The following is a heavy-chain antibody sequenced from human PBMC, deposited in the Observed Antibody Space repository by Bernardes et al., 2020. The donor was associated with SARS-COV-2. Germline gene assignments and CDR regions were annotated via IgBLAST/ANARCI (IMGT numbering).Heavy chain of an antibody. J-gene: IGHJ3*01. CDR3: ATERQSLTIFGVGHDAFDF. D-gene: IGHD3-3*01. V-gene: IGHV3-43*01. Sequence: GGSLRLSCAASGFTFEDYTMHWVRQIPGKGLEWVSLVSWDGSSTNYADSVKGRFIISRDSSRNTLHLQMNSLRKEDTALYYCATERQSLTIFGVGHDAFDFWGQGIMVTVSS. CDR2: VSWDGSST. CDR1: GFTFEDYT.